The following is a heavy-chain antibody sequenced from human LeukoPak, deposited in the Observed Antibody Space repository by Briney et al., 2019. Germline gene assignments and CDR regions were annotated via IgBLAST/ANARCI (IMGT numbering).Heavy chain of an antibody. D-gene: IGHD3-10*01. J-gene: IGHJ6*02. Sequence: SETLSLTCAVYGGSFSGYYWSWIRQPPGKGLEWIGEINHSGSTSYNPSLKSRVTISVDTSKNQFSLKLSSVTAADTAVYYCARGFLLRGGAHYYYYYGMDVWGQGTTVTVSS. V-gene: IGHV4-34*01. CDR1: GGSFSGYY. CDR2: INHSGST. CDR3: ARGFLLRGGAHYYYYYGMDV.